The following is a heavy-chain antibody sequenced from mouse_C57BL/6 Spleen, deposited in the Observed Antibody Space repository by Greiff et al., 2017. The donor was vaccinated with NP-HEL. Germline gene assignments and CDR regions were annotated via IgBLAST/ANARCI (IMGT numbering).Heavy chain of an antibody. CDR2: ISSGSSTI. V-gene: IGHV5-17*01. CDR1: GFTFSDYG. Sequence: EVQRVESGGGLVKPGGSLKLSCAASGFTFSDYGMHWVRQAPEKGLEWVAYISSGSSTIYYADTVKGRFTISRDNAKNTLFLQMTSLRSEDTAMYYCARPFTTVVATDWYFDVWGTGTTVTVSS. CDR3: ARPFTTVVATDWYFDV. J-gene: IGHJ1*03. D-gene: IGHD1-1*01.